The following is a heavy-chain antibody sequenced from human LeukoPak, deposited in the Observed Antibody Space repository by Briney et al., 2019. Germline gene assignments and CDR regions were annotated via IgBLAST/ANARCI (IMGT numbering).Heavy chain of an antibody. J-gene: IGHJ5*02. CDR3: ASLPIVVVAAHIDVP. V-gene: IGHV3-43*02. CDR1: GFTFDDYA. D-gene: IGHD2-21*02. CDR2: INENGDIA. Sequence: GGSLRLSCAASGFTFDDYAMHWVRQGPGKSLEWVSLINENGDIAYYGDSVRGRFTVSRDNAKNSLYLQMNSLRAEDTAVYYCASLPIVVVAAHIDVPWGQGTLVTVSS.